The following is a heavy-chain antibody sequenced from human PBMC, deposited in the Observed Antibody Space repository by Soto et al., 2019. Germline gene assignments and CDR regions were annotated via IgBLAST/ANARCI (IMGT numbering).Heavy chain of an antibody. D-gene: IGHD2-2*01. CDR1: GFTFGDYA. V-gene: IGHV3-49*03. J-gene: IGHJ4*02. Sequence: GGSLRLSCTASGFTFGDYAMSWFRQAPGKGLEWVGFIRSKAYGGTTEYAASVKGRFTISRDDSKSIAYLQMNSLKTEDTAVYYCTSTCTSCYRDPGPPFDYWGQGTLVTVSS. CDR2: IRSKAYGGTT. CDR3: TSTCTSCYRDPGPPFDY.